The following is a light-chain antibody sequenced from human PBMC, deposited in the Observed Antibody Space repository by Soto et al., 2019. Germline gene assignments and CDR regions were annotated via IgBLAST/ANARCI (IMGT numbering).Light chain of an antibody. CDR3: SSYTDSRTYV. V-gene: IGLV2-14*01. Sequence: QSVLTQPASVSGSPGQSITISCTGASSDVGGYNYASWYQQHPGKAPKLMIYEVSNRPSGVSSRFSGSKSGNTASLTISGLQSEDEADYYCSSYTDSRTYVFGTGTKVTVL. CDR2: EVS. CDR1: SSDVGGYNY. J-gene: IGLJ1*01.